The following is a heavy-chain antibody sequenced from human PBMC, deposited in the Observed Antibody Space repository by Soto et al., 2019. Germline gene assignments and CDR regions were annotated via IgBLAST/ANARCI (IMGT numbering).Heavy chain of an antibody. CDR2: FDPEDGET. Sequence: GASVKVSCKVSGYTLTELSMHWVRQAPGKGLEWMGGFDPEDGETIYAQKFQGRVTMTEDTSTDTAYMELSSLRSEDTAVYYCATLQVSGSYYHYGMDVWGQGTTVTVSS. CDR3: ATLQVSGSYYHYGMDV. CDR1: GYTLTELS. J-gene: IGHJ6*02. D-gene: IGHD1-26*01. V-gene: IGHV1-24*01.